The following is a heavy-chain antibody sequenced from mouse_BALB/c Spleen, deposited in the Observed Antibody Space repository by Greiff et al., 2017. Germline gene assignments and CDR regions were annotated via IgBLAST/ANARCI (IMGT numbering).Heavy chain of an antibody. Sequence: QVQLKQPGAELVKPGASVKLSCKASGYTFTSYWMHWVKQRPGQGLEWIGEINPSNGRTNYNEKFKSKATLTVDKSSSTAYMQLSSLTSEDSAVYYCARGELDPFAYWGQGTLVTVSA. CDR2: INPSNGRT. V-gene: IGHV1S81*02. J-gene: IGHJ3*01. D-gene: IGHD4-1*01. CDR1: GYTFTSYW. CDR3: ARGELDPFAY.